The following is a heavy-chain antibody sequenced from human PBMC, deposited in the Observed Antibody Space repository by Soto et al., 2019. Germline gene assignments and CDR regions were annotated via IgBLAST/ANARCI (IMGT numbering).Heavy chain of an antibody. CDR3: ARDPVCSGGSCYDY. V-gene: IGHV3-7*01. CDR2: IKQDGSEI. D-gene: IGHD2-15*01. CDR1: GFTFSRYW. J-gene: IGHJ4*02. Sequence: GGSLRLSCAASGFTFSRYWMTWVRQSPGKGLEWVANIKQDGSEIYYVDSVKGRFTISRDNAENSLYLQLNSLRAEDTAVYYCARDPVCSGGSCYDYWGQGTLVTVSS.